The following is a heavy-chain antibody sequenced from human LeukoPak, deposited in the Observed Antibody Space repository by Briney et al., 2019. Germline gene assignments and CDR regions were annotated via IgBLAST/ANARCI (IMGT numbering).Heavy chain of an antibody. CDR3: ARDYYDFWSGYLGASYYYYYMDA. J-gene: IGHJ6*03. V-gene: IGHV1-18*01. Sequence: ASVKVSCKASGYTFTSYGISWVRQAPGQGLEWMGWISAYNGNTNYAQKLQGRVTMTTDTSTSTAYMELRSLRSDDTAVYYCARDYYDFWSGYLGASYYYYYMDAWGKGTTVTVSS. CDR1: GYTFTSYG. CDR2: ISAYNGNT. D-gene: IGHD3-3*01.